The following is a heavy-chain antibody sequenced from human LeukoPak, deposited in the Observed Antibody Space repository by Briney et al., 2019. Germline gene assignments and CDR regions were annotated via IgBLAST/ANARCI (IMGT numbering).Heavy chain of an antibody. Sequence: GGSLRLSCAASGFTSTSSAMSWVRQAPGKGLEWVSAISGSGDSTYYADSVKGRFTISRDNSKNTLYLQMNSLRAEDTAVYYCAKAAYYGSGSPLYYFDYWGQGTLVTVSS. V-gene: IGHV3-23*01. CDR1: GFTSTSSA. J-gene: IGHJ4*02. D-gene: IGHD3-10*01. CDR3: AKAAYYGSGSPLYYFDY. CDR2: ISGSGDST.